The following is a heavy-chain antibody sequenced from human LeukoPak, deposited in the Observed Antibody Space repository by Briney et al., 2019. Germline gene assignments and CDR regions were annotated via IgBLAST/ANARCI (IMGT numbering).Heavy chain of an antibody. Sequence: GGSLRLSCAASGFTFSSYEMNWVRQAPGKGLEGVSYISSSGSTIYYADSVKGRFTISRDNAKNSLYLQMNSLRAEDTAVYYCARDDYDRQRSGGSYYYYYYMDVWGKGTTVTVSS. J-gene: IGHJ6*03. CDR3: ARDDYDRQRSGGSYYYYYYMDV. V-gene: IGHV3-48*03. CDR2: ISSSGSTI. D-gene: IGHD3-3*01. CDR1: GFTFSSYE.